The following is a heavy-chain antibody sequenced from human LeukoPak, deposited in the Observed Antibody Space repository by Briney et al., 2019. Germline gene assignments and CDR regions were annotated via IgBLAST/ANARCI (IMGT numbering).Heavy chain of an antibody. J-gene: IGHJ4*02. CDR3: ARGTDWYDY. Sequence: SETLSLTCLVSGGSTTSYYWSWIRQPAGKGLEWIGRVYNNGDTSYNPSLKSRVTMSADPSKNQFSLRLTSVTAADTAVYYCARGTDWYDYWGQGIQVTVSS. CDR2: VYNNGDT. D-gene: IGHD6-19*01. CDR1: GGSTTSYY. V-gene: IGHV4-4*07.